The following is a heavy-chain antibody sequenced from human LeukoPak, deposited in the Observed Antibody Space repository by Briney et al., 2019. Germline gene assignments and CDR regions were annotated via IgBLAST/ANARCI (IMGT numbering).Heavy chain of an antibody. CDR1: GFTFSSYS. Sequence: GGSLRLSCAASGFTFSSYSMNWVRQAPGKGLEWVSYISSSSSTIYYADSVKGRFTISRDNAKNSLYLQMNSLRAEDTAVYYCARDRYGEYGVPWFDPWGQGTLVTVSS. CDR2: ISSSSSTI. V-gene: IGHV3-48*04. CDR3: ARDRYGEYGVPWFDP. D-gene: IGHD4-17*01. J-gene: IGHJ5*02.